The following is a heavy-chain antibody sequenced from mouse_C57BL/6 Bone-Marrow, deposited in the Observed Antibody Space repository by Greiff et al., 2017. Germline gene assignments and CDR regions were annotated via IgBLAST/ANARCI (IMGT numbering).Heavy chain of an antibody. D-gene: IGHD2-3*01. CDR2: IRSKSNNYAT. V-gene: IGHV10-1*01. CDR1: GFSFNTYA. Sequence: VMLVESGGGLVQPKGSLKLSCAASGFSFNTYAMNWVRQAPGKGLEWVARIRSKSNNYATYYADSVKDRFTISRDDSESMLYLQMNNLKTEDTAMYYCARGWFWFAYWGQGTLVTVSA. J-gene: IGHJ3*01. CDR3: ARGWFWFAY.